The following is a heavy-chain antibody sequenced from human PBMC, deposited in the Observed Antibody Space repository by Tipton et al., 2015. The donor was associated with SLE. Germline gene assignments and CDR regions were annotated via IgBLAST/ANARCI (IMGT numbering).Heavy chain of an antibody. CDR1: GFTFSSYG. CDR3: ARDGNRITHFGVAYYYYMDV. CDR2: IRYDESGK. D-gene: IGHD3-3*01. Sequence: GSLRLSCAASGFTFSSYGMHWVRQAPGKGLEWVTFIRYDESGKYYADSVKGRFTVSRDNPKNTLYLQMNRLTTEDTAVYYCARDGNRITHFGVAYYYYMDVWGKGTTVIVSS. J-gene: IGHJ6*03. V-gene: IGHV3-30*02.